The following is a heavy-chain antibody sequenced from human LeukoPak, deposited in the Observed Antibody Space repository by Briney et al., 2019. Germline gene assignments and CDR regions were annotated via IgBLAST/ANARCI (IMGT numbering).Heavy chain of an antibody. Sequence: ASVKVSCKASGGTFSSYAISWVRQAPGQGLEWMGGIIPIFGTANYAQKFQGRVTITADESTSTAYMELSSLRSEDTAVCYCARTFGRWGGTPTQYCSGGSCYSVVGGGGMDVWGRGTTVTVSS. V-gene: IGHV1-69*13. D-gene: IGHD2-15*01. CDR2: IIPIFGTA. CDR1: GGTFSSYA. J-gene: IGHJ6*02. CDR3: ARTFGRWGGTPTQYCSGGSCYSVVGGGGMDV.